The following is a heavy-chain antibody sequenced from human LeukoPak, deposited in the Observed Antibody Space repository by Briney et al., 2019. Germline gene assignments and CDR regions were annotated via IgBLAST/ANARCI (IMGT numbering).Heavy chain of an antibody. Sequence: SQTLSLTCTVSGGSISSGSYYWTWIRQPAGKGLEWIGSIYYSGNTYYNPSLKSRVTISVDTSKNQFSLKLSSVTAADTAVYYCARTGYCSSTSCASTYDYWGQGTLVTVSS. J-gene: IGHJ4*02. CDR1: GGSISSGSYY. CDR3: ARTGYCSSTSCASTYDY. CDR2: IYYSGNT. D-gene: IGHD2-2*01. V-gene: IGHV4-39*01.